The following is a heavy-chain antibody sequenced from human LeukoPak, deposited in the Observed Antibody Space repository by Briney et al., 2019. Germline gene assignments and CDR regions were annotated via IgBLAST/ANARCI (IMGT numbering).Heavy chain of an antibody. CDR3: ARGPPRYYFYSSFGY. CDR2: INPNSGGT. Sequence: ASVKVSCKASGYTFTGYYMHWVRQAPGQGLEWMGWINPNSGGTNYAQKFQGRVTMTRDTSISTAYMELSRLRSDDTVVYYCARGPPRYYFYSSFGYWGQGTLVTVSS. CDR1: GYTFTGYY. V-gene: IGHV1-2*02. J-gene: IGHJ4*02. D-gene: IGHD6-19*01.